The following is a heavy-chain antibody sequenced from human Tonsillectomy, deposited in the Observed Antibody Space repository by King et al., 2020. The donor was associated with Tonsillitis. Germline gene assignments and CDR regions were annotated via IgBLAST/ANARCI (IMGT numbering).Heavy chain of an antibody. J-gene: IGHJ4*02. CDR3: TRDLGNYYDSSGYPEYFDY. D-gene: IGHD3-22*01. CDR1: GFTFRSYG. Sequence: VQLVESGGGVVQPGRSLRLSCTASGFTFRSYGMHWVRQAPGKGLEWVAVIWYDGSNKYYVESVKGRFTIARDNSKNTLYLQMNSLRAEDTAVYFCTRDLGNYYDSSGYPEYFDYLGQGTLVTVSS. CDR2: IWYDGSNK. V-gene: IGHV3-33*01.